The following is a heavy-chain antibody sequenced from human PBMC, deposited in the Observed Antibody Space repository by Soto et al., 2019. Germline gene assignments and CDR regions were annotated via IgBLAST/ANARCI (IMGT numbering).Heavy chain of an antibody. CDR2: TDPGGSST. D-gene: IGHD2-8*01. CDR3: ARQGKIVPNAIDIFSMDV. CDR1: GFSFTSYG. J-gene: IGHJ6*01. Sequence: VESLTISCQVSGFSFTSYGITWVLQVSGKGLEWMGRTDPGGSSTIYSPSFQGHVTISNDKSFTTAYLQWDRLKASDTATYYCARQGKIVPNAIDIFSMDVWGQGTTVTVSS. V-gene: IGHV5-10-1*01.